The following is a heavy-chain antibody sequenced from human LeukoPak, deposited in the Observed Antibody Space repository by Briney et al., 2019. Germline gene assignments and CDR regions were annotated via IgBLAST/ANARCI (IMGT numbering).Heavy chain of an antibody. CDR2: FSGSGDNT. Sequence: QSGGSLRLSCAVSGFTFSSYAVSWVREAPGKGLEWVSAFSGSGDNTYYADSVKGRFTVSRDNSKNTLYVQMKSLRAEDTAVYYCAKDFVVVPGNVNYFDYWGQGTLVTVSS. V-gene: IGHV3-23*01. CDR1: GFTFSSYA. CDR3: AKDFVVVPGNVNYFDY. J-gene: IGHJ4*02. D-gene: IGHD2-21*02.